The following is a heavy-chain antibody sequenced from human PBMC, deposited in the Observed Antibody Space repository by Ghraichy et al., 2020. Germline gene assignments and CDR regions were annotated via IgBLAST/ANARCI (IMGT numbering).Heavy chain of an antibody. J-gene: IGHJ4*02. Sequence: ASVKVSCKASEYTFTGYYIHWVRQAPGQGLEWMGRINPSNGATNYAQKFQGRVTMTRDTSISTAYMELSRLRSDDTAIYYCARACFAGYCSSTVNDYWSQGTLVTVSS. CDR2: INPSNGAT. CDR1: EYTFTGYY. D-gene: IGHD2-2*01. CDR3: ARACFAGYCSSTVNDY. V-gene: IGHV1-2*06.